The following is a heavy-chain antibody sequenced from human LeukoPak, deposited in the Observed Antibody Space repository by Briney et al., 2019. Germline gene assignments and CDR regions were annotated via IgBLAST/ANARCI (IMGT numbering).Heavy chain of an antibody. J-gene: IGHJ4*02. D-gene: IGHD1-26*01. CDR2: IKEDGSVK. CDR1: GFTFSRHW. CDR3: MAESCSPWEGY. V-gene: IGHV3-7*01. Sequence: PGGSLRLSCADSGFTFSRHWMDWVRQAPGKGLEWVANIKEDGSVKNYVDSVKGRFTISRDNAKNSLYLQMNSLRAEDTAVYYCMAESCSPWEGYWGQGTLVTVSS.